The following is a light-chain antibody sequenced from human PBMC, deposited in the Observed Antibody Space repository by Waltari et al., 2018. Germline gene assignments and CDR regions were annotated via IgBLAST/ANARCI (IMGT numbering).Light chain of an antibody. CDR2: KAS. CDR1: QSIRTW. J-gene: IGKJ1*01. CDR3: QQYNNDWGT. Sequence: DIQMTQSPSTLSASVRDRVTITCRASQSIRTWLAGFQQNTGKAPKLLIYKASSLEGGVPSWCTGGGSVAEVTLSISSLQPDDSATYYCQQYNNDWGTFGHGTRVE. V-gene: IGKV1-5*03.